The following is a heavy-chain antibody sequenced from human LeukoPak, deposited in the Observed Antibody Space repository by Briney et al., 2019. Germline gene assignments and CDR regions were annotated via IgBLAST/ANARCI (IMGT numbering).Heavy chain of an antibody. Sequence: ASVKVSCKASGYTFTGYYMHWVRQAPGQGLEWMGWINPNSGGTNYAQKFQGRVTMTRDTSISTAYMELSRLRSDDTAVYYCARVGIAAAGTIRFDPWGQGTLVTVSS. V-gene: IGHV1-2*02. CDR3: ARVGIAAAGTIRFDP. D-gene: IGHD6-13*01. CDR2: INPNSGGT. J-gene: IGHJ5*02. CDR1: GYTFTGYY.